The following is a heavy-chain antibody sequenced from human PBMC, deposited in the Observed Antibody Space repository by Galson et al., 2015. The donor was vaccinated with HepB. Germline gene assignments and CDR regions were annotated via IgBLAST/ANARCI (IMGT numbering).Heavy chain of an antibody. D-gene: IGHD6-13*01. Sequence: SVKVSCKASGYTFTSYGISWVRQAPGQGLEWMGWISAYNGNTNYAQKLQGRVTMTTDTSTSTAYMELRSLRSDDTAVYYCARDILIFSSSWPYFDYWGQGTLVTVSS. V-gene: IGHV1-18*01. CDR1: GYTFTSYG. J-gene: IGHJ4*02. CDR2: ISAYNGNT. CDR3: ARDILIFSSSWPYFDY.